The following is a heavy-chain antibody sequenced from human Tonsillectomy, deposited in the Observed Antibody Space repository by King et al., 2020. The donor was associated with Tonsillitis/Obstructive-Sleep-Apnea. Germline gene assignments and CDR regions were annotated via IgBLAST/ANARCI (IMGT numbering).Heavy chain of an antibody. V-gene: IGHV4-34*01. CDR3: ARDNLLVVPTTLYYFDY. D-gene: IGHD2-2*01. CDR2: INHSGST. Sequence: VQLQQWGAGLLKPSETLSLTCAVYGGSFSGYYWSWIRQPPGKGLEWIGEINHSGSTNYNPSLKSRVTISVDTSKNQFSLELTSVTAADTAVYYCARDNLLVVPTTLYYFDYWGQGTLVTVSS. CDR1: GGSFSGYY. J-gene: IGHJ4*02.